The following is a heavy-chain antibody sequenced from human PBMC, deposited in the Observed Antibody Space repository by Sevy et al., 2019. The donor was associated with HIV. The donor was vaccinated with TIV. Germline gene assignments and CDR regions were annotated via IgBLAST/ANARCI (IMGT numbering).Heavy chain of an antibody. D-gene: IGHD2-2*01. Sequence: GGSLRLSCVASGFTFSKYSMSWVRQTPEKGLEWVSTLSFACGRINYADSVKGRFTMSRDDSRNTFYLQMDSLRAEDTAIYYCAREGCSKPHDYWGQGTLVTVSS. CDR3: AREGCSKPHDY. J-gene: IGHJ4*02. CDR1: GFTFSKYS. CDR2: LSFACGRI. V-gene: IGHV3-23*01.